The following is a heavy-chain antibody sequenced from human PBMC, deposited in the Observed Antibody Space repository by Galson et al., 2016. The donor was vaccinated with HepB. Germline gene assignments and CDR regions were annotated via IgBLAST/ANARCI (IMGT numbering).Heavy chain of an antibody. Sequence: SETLSLTCGVSGGSITSHYWWAWVRQSPGKGLEWIGYIYYSGNSYYNPSLKSRVTISVDTSKNQFSLNLTSVTAADTAVYYCASTLASRRTHFHYWGQGTLVTVSS. CDR3: ASTLASRRTHFHY. CDR2: IYYSGNS. D-gene: IGHD2-15*01. V-gene: IGHV4-4*02. CDR1: GGSITSHYW. J-gene: IGHJ4*02.